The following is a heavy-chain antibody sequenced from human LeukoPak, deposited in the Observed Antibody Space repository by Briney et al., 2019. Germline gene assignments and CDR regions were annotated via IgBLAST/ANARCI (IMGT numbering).Heavy chain of an antibody. CDR2: INPSGGSI. D-gene: IGHD2-2*02. CDR1: GYTFSIYY. Sequence: ASVKVSCKASGYTFSIYYMHWVRQAPGQGLEWMGKINPSGGSISYAQKFQGRVTMTRDMSTSTVYMELSSLRAEDTGVYYCARVAAEVVGLPGAIGFGWLRRDYYYMDVWGKGTTVTVSS. CDR3: ARVAAEVVGLPGAIGFGWLRRDYYYMDV. J-gene: IGHJ6*03. V-gene: IGHV1-46*01.